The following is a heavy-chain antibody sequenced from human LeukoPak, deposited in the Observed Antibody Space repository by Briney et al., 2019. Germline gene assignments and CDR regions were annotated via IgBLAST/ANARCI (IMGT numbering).Heavy chain of an antibody. V-gene: IGHV4-59*02. CDR3: ARVEKSDCYIDY. J-gene: IGHJ4*02. CDR2: MSNSGGS. Sequence: SETLSLTCTVSYDSVSNYYWSWIRQTPEKGLEWIGYMSNSGGSDYGPSLKSRVAMSIDLSKNQFSLKMSYVTAADTGVYYCARVEKSDCYIDYWGQGTLVTVSS. D-gene: IGHD2-21*02. CDR1: YDSVSNYY.